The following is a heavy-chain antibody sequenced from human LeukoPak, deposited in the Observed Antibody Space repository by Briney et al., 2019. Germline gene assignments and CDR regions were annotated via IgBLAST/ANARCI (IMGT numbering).Heavy chain of an antibody. V-gene: IGHV4-34*01. J-gene: IGHJ4*02. CDR3: ARSKLELPRFDY. D-gene: IGHD1-7*01. CDR2: INHSEST. Sequence: SETLSLTCAVYGGSFSGYYWSWIRQPPGKGLEWIGEINHSESTNYNPSLKSRVTISVDTSKNQFSLKLSSVTAADTAVYYCARSKLELPRFDYWGQGTLVTVSS. CDR1: GGSFSGYY.